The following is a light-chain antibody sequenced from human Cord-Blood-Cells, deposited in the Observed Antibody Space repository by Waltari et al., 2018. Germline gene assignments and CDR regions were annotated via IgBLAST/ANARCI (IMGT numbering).Light chain of an antibody. CDR2: EVS. V-gene: IGLV2-8*01. CDR3: SSYAGSNNFV. Sequence: QSALTQPPSASGSPGQSVTISCTGTRSDVVGYNYVPWYQQHPGKAPKLMIYEVSKRPAGVPDRFSGSKSGNTASLTVSGLQAEDEADYYCSSYAGSNNFVFGTGTKVTVL. CDR1: RSDVVGYNY. J-gene: IGLJ1*01.